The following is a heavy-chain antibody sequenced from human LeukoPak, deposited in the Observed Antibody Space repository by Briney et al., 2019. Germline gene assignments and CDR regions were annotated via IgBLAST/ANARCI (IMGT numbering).Heavy chain of an antibody. J-gene: IGHJ4*02. V-gene: IGHV3-23*01. CDR2: IMGSGGST. Sequence: GGTLRLSCAASGFTFSSYGMSWVRQAPGKGLEWVSAIMGSGGSTYYADSGKGRFTISRDNSKNTLYLKMNSLSAEDTAVYYCAKDNTAMVLETPVFDYWGQGTLVTVSS. CDR3: AKDNTAMVLETPVFDY. CDR1: GFTFSSYG. D-gene: IGHD5-18*01.